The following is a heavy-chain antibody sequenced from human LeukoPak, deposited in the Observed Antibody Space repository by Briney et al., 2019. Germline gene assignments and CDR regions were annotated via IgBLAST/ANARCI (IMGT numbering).Heavy chain of an antibody. J-gene: IGHJ4*02. CDR2: INHSGST. V-gene: IGHV4-34*01. CDR3: ARVTGYMIEDYFDY. CDR1: GGSFSGYN. Sequence: SETLSLTCAVYGGSFSGYNWCWIRQPPGKGLERVGEINHSGSTNYNPSLKSRVTISVDTSKNKFYLKLSSVTAADTAVYYCARVTGYMIEDYFDYWGQETLVTVSS. D-gene: IGHD3-22*01.